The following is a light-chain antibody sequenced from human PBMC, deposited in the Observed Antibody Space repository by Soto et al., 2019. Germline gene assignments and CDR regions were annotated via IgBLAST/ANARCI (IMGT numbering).Light chain of an antibody. Sequence: EIVLTQAPATMSLSPGERATLSCRASQSVSSYLAWYQQKPGQAPRLLISDPSNRATGIPARFSGSRSGTDFTLTIRSLEPEDCAVYSCQQRSIWPTFGPGTKVDIK. CDR1: QSVSSY. V-gene: IGKV3-11*01. CDR3: QQRSIWPT. J-gene: IGKJ3*01. CDR2: DPS.